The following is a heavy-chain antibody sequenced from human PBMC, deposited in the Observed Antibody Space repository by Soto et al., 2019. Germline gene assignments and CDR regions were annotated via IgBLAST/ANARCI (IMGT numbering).Heavy chain of an antibody. CDR3: ARGVDADSSCYDY. J-gene: IGHJ4*02. Sequence: QVQLQESGPGLVKPSQTLSLTCTVSGGSISSGGYYWSWIRQHPGKGLEWIGYIYYSGSTYYNPYLKSRVTISVDTSKNQFSLKLSSVTAADTAVYYCARGVDADSSCYDYWGQGTLVTVSS. CDR2: IYYSGST. D-gene: IGHD2-2*01. V-gene: IGHV4-31*03. CDR1: GGSISSGGYY.